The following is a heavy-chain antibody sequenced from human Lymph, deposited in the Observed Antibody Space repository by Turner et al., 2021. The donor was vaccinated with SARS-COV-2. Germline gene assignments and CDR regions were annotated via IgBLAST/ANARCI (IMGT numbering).Heavy chain of an antibody. CDR2: INHSGGT. Sequence: QVQLQQWGAGLLQPSETLSLTCAVYGGSFSGYYWTWIRQPPGKGLEWIGDINHSGGTNYNPSLKSRVIISVDTSKNQFSLKLSSVTAADTAVYYCARGRLRFLEWSHYYYTMDVWGQWTTVTVSS. V-gene: IGHV4-34*01. D-gene: IGHD3-3*01. J-gene: IGHJ6*02. CDR1: GGSFSGYY. CDR3: ARGRLRFLEWSHYYYTMDV.